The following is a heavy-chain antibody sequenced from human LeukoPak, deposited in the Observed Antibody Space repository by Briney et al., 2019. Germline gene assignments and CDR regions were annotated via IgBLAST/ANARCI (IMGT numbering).Heavy chain of an antibody. CDR3: ARGLAYSSGWYAGYFDY. Sequence: PGGSLRLSCAASGFTFSSNYMSWVRQAPGKGLEWVSVIYSGGSTYYADSVKGRFTISRDNSKNTLYLQMNSLRAEDTAVYYCARGLAYSSGWYAGYFDYWGQGTLVTVSS. V-gene: IGHV3-53*01. D-gene: IGHD6-19*01. J-gene: IGHJ4*02. CDR2: IYSGGST. CDR1: GFTFSSNY.